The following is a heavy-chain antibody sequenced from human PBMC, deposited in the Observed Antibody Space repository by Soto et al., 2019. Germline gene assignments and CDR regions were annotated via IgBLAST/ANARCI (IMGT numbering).Heavy chain of an antibody. D-gene: IGHD6-19*01. CDR3: ARDDGAQSVAGLFDY. J-gene: IGHJ4*02. V-gene: IGHV1-18*01. Sequence: QVQLVQSGAEVKKPGASVKVSCRASGYTFTSYGISWVRQARGQGLEWMGWISAYNGNTNYAQKLQGRVSMTTDTSTSTAYMELGGLRSDDTAVYYCARDDGAQSVAGLFDYWGQGTLVTVSS. CDR2: ISAYNGNT. CDR1: GYTFTSYG.